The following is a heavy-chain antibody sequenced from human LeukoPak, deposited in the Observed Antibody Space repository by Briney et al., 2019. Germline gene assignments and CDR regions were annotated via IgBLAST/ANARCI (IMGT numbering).Heavy chain of an antibody. D-gene: IGHD3-22*01. CDR2: IYTSGST. V-gene: IGHV4-4*07. CDR1: GGSISSYY. CDR3: AKDRSYYDSSGPYRFDY. Sequence: SETLSLTCTVSGGSISSYYWSWIRQPAGKGLEWIGRIYTSGSTNYNPSLKSRVTMSVDASKNQFSLKLSSVTAADTAVYYCAKDRSYYDSSGPYRFDYWGQGTLVTVSS. J-gene: IGHJ4*02.